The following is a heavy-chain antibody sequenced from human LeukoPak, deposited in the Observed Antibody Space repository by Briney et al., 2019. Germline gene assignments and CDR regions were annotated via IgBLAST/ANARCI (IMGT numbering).Heavy chain of an antibody. J-gene: IGHJ5*02. CDR2: IYYSGST. Sequence: SETLSLTCTVSGGSISNYYWSWIRQPPGKGLERIGYIYYSGSTNYNPSLKSRVTISVDTSKNQFSLKLSSVTAADTAVYYCARGGSTGTNLNWVDPWGQGTLVTVSS. V-gene: IGHV4-59*01. CDR1: GGSISNYY. D-gene: IGHD1-1*01. CDR3: ARGGSTGTNLNWVDP.